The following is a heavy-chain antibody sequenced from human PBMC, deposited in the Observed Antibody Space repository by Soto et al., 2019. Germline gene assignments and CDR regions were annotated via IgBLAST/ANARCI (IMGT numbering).Heavy chain of an antibody. V-gene: IGHV3-23*01. CDR3: ARPGGYIWGSYRYGDAFDI. D-gene: IGHD3-16*02. Sequence: GGSLRLSCAASGFTFSSYAMSWVRQAPGKGLEWVSAISGSGGSTYYADSVKGRFTISRDNSKNTLYLQMNSLRAEDTAVYYCARPGGYIWGSYRYGDAFDIWGQGTMVTVSS. J-gene: IGHJ3*02. CDR2: ISGSGGST. CDR1: GFTFSSYA.